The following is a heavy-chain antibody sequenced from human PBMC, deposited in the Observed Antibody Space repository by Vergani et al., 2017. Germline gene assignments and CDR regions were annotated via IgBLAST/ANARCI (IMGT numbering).Heavy chain of an antibody. V-gene: IGHV4-34*01. D-gene: IGHD6-13*01. CDR3: ARARAAAGTFRARYFDY. CDR1: GGSFSGYY. J-gene: IGHJ4*02. Sequence: QLQLQQWGAGLLKPTETLSLTCAVYGGSFSGYYWSWIRQPPGKGLEWIGEINHSGSTNYNPSLKSRVTISVDTSKNQFSLKLSSVTAADTAVYYCARARAAAGTFRARYFDYWGQGTLVTVSS. CDR2: INHSGST.